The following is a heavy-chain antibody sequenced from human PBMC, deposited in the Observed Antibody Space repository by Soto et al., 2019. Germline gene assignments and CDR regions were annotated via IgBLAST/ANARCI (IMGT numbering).Heavy chain of an antibody. Sequence: GGSLRLSCVASGFTFSSYDMHWVRQATGKGLEWVSAIGTAGDTYYPGSVKGRFTISRENAKNSLYLQMNSLRAEDTAVYYCARGGSIAARRNQKTNYYYYYGMDVWGQGTTVTVSS. CDR1: GFTFSSYD. J-gene: IGHJ6*02. D-gene: IGHD6-6*01. V-gene: IGHV3-13*01. CDR3: ARGGSIAARRNQKTNYYYYYGMDV. CDR2: IGTAGDT.